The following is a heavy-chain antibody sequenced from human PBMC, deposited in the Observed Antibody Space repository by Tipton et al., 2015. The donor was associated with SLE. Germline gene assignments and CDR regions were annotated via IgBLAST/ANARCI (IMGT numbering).Heavy chain of an antibody. CDR2: ISGSGGST. CDR1: GFTFSSYA. V-gene: IGHV3-23*01. CDR3: ARGPTIFGVDS. Sequence: SLRLSCAASGFTFSSYAMSWVRQAPGKGLEWVSAISGSGGSTYYADSVRGRFTISRDNSKNTLYLQMNSLRAEDTAVYYCARGPTIFGVDSWGQGTLVTVSS. J-gene: IGHJ4*02. D-gene: IGHD3-3*01.